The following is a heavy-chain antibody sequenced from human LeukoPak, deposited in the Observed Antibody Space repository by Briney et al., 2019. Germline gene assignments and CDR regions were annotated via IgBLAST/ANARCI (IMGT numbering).Heavy chain of an antibody. Sequence: ASVKVSCKASGYTFSSYAMNWVRQAPGQGLEWMGWINTNTGNPTYAQGFTGRFVFSLDTSVSTAYLQISSLQAEDTAVYYCARDEWGDIVVVPAARYYYYGMDVWGQGTTVTVSS. CDR3: ARDEWGDIVVVPAARYYYYGMDV. J-gene: IGHJ6*02. D-gene: IGHD2-2*01. CDR1: GYTFSSYA. CDR2: INTNTGNP. V-gene: IGHV7-4-1*02.